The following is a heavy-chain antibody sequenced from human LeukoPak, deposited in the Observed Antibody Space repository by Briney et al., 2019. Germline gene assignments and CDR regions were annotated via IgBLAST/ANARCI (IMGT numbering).Heavy chain of an antibody. CDR3: AREMAFDYYYYYMDV. CDR1: GFTFNSYT. J-gene: IGHJ6*03. Sequence: GGSLRLSCVASGFTFNSYTMSWVRQAPGKGLEWVSVIYSGGSTYYADSVKGRFTISRDNSKNTLYLQMNSLRAEDTAVYYCAREMAFDYYYYYMDVWGKGTTVTISS. CDR2: IYSGGST. D-gene: IGHD3-16*01. V-gene: IGHV3-66*01.